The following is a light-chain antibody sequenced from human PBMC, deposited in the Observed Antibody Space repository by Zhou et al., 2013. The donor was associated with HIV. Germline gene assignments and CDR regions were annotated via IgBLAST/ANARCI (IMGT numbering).Light chain of an antibody. CDR1: QRIGSW. V-gene: IGKV1-5*03. CDR3: QQYNSFST. J-gene: IGKJ1*01. CDR2: KAS. Sequence: DIQLTQSPSTLSASVGDRVTITCRASQRIGSWVAWYQQRPGKAPKLLIYKASTLDNGVPSRFSGSGSETEFTLTISSLQPDDFATYHCQQYNSFSTFGQGTKVELK.